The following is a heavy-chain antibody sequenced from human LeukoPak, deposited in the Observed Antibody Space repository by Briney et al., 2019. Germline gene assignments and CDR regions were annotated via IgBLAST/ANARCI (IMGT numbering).Heavy chain of an antibody. CDR1: GFTFSTYA. CDR2: ISSSGDKT. CDR3: AKHGSGRYFDY. J-gene: IGHJ4*02. V-gene: IGHV3-23*01. Sequence: GGSLRLSCAASGFTFSTYAFSWVRQSPGKGLEWVSAISSSGDKTYYADSIKGRFTISRDNSKSTLYLQVNSLRAEDTAVYYCAKHGSGRYFDYWGQGTLVIVSS. D-gene: IGHD6-19*01.